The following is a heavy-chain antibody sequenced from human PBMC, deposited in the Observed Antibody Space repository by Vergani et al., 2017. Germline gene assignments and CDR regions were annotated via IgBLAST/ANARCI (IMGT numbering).Heavy chain of an antibody. CDR2: IWYDGSNK. CDR1: GFTFSSYG. V-gene: IGHV3-33*01. D-gene: IGHD3-16*01. J-gene: IGHJ3*02. Sequence: QVQLVESGGGVVQPGRSLRLSCAASGFTFSSYGMHWVRQAPGKGLEWVAVIWYDGSNKYYADSVKGRFTISRDNSKNTLYLQMNSLRAEDTAVYYCARVDGDLGAFDIWGQGTMVTVSS. CDR3: ARVDGDLGAFDI.